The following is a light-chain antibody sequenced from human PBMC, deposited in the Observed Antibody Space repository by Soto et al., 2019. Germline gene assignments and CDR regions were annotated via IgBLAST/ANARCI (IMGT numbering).Light chain of an antibody. CDR3: QQYNNWPRIFT. V-gene: IGKV3-15*01. J-gene: IGKJ3*01. Sequence: EIVMTQSPATLSVSPGERATLSCRASQSVSSNLAWYQQKPGQAPRLLIYGASTRATGIPARFSGSGSGTEFTLTISSLQSEDFADYYCQQYNNWPRIFTFGPGTKWISN. CDR2: GAS. CDR1: QSVSSN.